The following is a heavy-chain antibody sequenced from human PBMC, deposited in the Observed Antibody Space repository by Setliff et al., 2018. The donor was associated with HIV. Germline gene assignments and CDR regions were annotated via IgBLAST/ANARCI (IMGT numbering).Heavy chain of an antibody. J-gene: IGHJ5*02. CDR1: GASISSGNW. V-gene: IGHV4-4*02. Sequence: SETLSLTCAVSGASISSGNWWSWVRQSPGKGLEWIGEIFHTGSTYYNPSLKSRVTISVATSKKQFSLKLSSVTAADTAMYYCARDICTSTSCPSGWFDPWGQGTLVTVSS. D-gene: IGHD2-2*01. CDR2: IFHTGST. CDR3: ARDICTSTSCPSGWFDP.